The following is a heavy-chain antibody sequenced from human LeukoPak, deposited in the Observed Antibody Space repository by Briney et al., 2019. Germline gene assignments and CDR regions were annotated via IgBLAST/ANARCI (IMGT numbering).Heavy chain of an antibody. J-gene: IGHJ5*02. CDR3: ARVVGSNWFDP. Sequence: ASVKVSXKASGYTFTSYGISWVRQAPGQGLEWIGWISAYNGNTNYAQKLQGRVTMTTDTSTSTAYMELRSLRSDDTAMYYCARVVGSNWFDPWGQGTLVTVSS. D-gene: IGHD2-15*01. V-gene: IGHV1-18*01. CDR1: GYTFTSYG. CDR2: ISAYNGNT.